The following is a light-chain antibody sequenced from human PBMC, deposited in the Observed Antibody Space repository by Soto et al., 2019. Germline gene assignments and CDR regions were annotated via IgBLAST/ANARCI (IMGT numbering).Light chain of an antibody. Sequence: DIQMTQSASSLSASVGDRVTITCQASQDIKKYLNWYQQKPGKAPKLLIYDASKLETGVPSRFSGSRSGTDFTFTISSLQPEDSATYYCQQYDDLPLTFGGGTKVEIK. J-gene: IGKJ4*01. CDR1: QDIKKY. V-gene: IGKV1-33*01. CDR2: DAS. CDR3: QQYDDLPLT.